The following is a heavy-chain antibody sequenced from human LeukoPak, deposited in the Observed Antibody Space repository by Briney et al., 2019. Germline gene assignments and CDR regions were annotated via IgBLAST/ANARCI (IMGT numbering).Heavy chain of an antibody. CDR1: GFTFSSYA. D-gene: IGHD3-22*01. CDR3: AKDPTSYYYDSSGQSGSL. J-gene: IGHJ4*02. Sequence: GGSLRLSCAASGFTFSSYAMSWVRQAPGKGLEWVSAISGSGGSTYYADSVKGRFTISRDNSKNTLYLQMNSLRAEDTAVYYCAKDPTSYYYDSSGQSGSLWGRGTLVTVSS. CDR2: ISGSGGST. V-gene: IGHV3-23*01.